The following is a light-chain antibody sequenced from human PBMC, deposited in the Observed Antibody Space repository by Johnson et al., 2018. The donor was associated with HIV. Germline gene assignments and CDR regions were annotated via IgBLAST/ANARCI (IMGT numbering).Light chain of an antibody. CDR3: GTWDSSLSAYV. J-gene: IGLJ1*01. CDR2: DNS. Sequence: QSVLTQPPSVSAAPGQKVTISCSGNRSNIGDNFVSWYQHLPGTAPKLLVYDNSKRPSGIPDRFSATKSGTSATLGITGLQTGAEADYYCGTWDSSLSAYVFGTGTKVTVL. V-gene: IGLV1-51*01. CDR1: RSNIGDNF.